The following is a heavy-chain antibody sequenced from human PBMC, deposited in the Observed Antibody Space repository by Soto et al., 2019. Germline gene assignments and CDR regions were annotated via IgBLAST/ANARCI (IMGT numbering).Heavy chain of an antibody. CDR1: GGTFSSYA. V-gene: IGHV1-69*12. Sequence: QVQLVQSGAEVKKPGSSVKVSCKASGGTFSSYAISWVRQAPGQGLEWMGEIIPIFGTANYAQQFQARVTITADESTSTAYMELSSLRSEDTAVYYCARDRGPSSGYYPYWFDPWGQGTLVTVSS. J-gene: IGHJ5*02. CDR2: IIPIFGTA. D-gene: IGHD3-22*01. CDR3: ARDRGPSSGYYPYWFDP.